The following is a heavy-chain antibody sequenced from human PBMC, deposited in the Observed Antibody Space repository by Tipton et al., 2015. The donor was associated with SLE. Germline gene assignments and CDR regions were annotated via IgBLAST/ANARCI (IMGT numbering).Heavy chain of an antibody. J-gene: IGHJ5*02. CDR1: GGSISSYY. CDR2: IYYSGST. Sequence: TLSLTCTVSGGSISSYYWSWIRQPPGKGLEWIGSIYYSGSTYYNPSLKSRVTISVDTSKNQFSLKVTSVTAADTALYYCARHDCSGSSCRNWFDPWGQGTLVTVSS. V-gene: IGHV4-59*05. CDR3: ARHDCSGSSCRNWFDP. D-gene: IGHD2-15*01.